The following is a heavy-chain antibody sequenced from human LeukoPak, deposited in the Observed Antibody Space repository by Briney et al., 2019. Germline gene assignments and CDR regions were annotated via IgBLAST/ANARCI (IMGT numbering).Heavy chain of an antibody. CDR3: ARRRIVGATINWFDP. J-gene: IGHJ5*02. D-gene: IGHD1-26*01. CDR2: INHSGST. CDR1: RGSFSGYY. Sequence: SETLSVTCAVYRGSFSGYYWSWIRQPPGKGLEWIGEINHSGSTNYNPSLKSRVTISVDTSKNQFSLKLSSVTAADTAVYYCARRRIVGATINWFDPWGQGTLVTVSS. V-gene: IGHV4-34*01.